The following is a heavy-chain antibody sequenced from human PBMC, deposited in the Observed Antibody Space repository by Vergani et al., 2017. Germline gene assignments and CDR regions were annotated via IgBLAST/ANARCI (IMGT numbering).Heavy chain of an antibody. Sequence: QVQLQESGPGLVKPSQTLSLTCTVSGGSISSGSYYWSWIRQPAGKGLEWIGRIYTSGSTNYNPSLKSRVTISVDTSKNQFSLKLSSVTAADTAVYYCARVVTTWEVISSTYYFDYWGQGTLVTVSS. J-gene: IGHJ4*02. CDR2: IYTSGST. V-gene: IGHV4-61*02. CDR3: ARVVTTWEVISSTYYFDY. D-gene: IGHD4-11*01. CDR1: GGSISSGSYY.